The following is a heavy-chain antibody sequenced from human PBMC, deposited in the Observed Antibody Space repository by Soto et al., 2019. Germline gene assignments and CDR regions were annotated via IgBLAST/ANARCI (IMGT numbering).Heavy chain of an antibody. D-gene: IGHD3-22*01. V-gene: IGHV3-33*01. J-gene: IGHJ4*02. CDR2: IWYDGSNN. CDR1: GFIFSNYG. Sequence: QVQLVESGGGVVQPGRSLRLSCAASGFIFSNYGMHWVRQAPGKGLEWVAVIWYDGSNNYYADSVKGRFTISRDNSKNTLYLQRNSLRAEDTAVYYCARDGEGYYDSSGTALDYWGQGTLVTVSS. CDR3: ARDGEGYYDSSGTALDY.